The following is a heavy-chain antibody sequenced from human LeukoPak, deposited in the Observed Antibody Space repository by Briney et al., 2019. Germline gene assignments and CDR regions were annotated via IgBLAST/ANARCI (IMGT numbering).Heavy chain of an antibody. CDR1: GFTVSSNY. CDR3: ARDLGYCSSTSCYYYYGMDV. Sequence: PGGSLRLSCAASGFTVSSNYMSCVRQAPGKGLEWVSVIYSGGSTYYADSVKGRFTISRDNSKNTLYLQMNSLRAEDTAVYYCARDLGYCSSTSCYYYYGMDVWGQGTTVTVSS. CDR2: IYSGGST. D-gene: IGHD2-2*01. J-gene: IGHJ6*02. V-gene: IGHV3-53*01.